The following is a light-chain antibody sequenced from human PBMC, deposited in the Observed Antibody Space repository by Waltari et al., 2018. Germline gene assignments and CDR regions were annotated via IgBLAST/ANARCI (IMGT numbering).Light chain of an antibody. CDR3: QQYYTVPPHT. CDR2: WAS. Sequence: DIVMTQSPDSLAVSLGERATINCKSSQIVLYSSNNKNYLAWYQQKPGQPPKLLIYWASTRESGVPDRFSGSGSGTDFTLTISSLQAEDVAVYYCQQYYTVPPHTFGGGTKVEIK. J-gene: IGKJ4*01. V-gene: IGKV4-1*01. CDR1: QIVLYSSNNKNY.